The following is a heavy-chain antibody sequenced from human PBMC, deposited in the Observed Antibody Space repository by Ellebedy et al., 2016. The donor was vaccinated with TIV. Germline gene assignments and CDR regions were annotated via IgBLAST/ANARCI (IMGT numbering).Heavy chain of an antibody. J-gene: IGHJ5*02. CDR3: ARHLRYSDWRILDL. D-gene: IGHD3-9*01. Sequence: MPSETLSLTCTASRVSITATTYYWAWPRQPPGKGLAWLGTIFHSGTTYKSPALSSRGSMSVATSRNQFPLDLKSVTAADTAVYYCARHLRYSDWRILDLWGPGILVAVSS. CDR2: IFHSGTT. CDR1: RVSITATTYY. V-gene: IGHV4-39*01.